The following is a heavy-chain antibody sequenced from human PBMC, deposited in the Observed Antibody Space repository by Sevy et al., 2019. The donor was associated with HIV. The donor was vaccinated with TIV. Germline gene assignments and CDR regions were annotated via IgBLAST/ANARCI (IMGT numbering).Heavy chain of an antibody. V-gene: IGHV3-7*01. D-gene: IGHD5-18*01. CDR3: VREGPGGYSYSLDY. CDR1: GFSFSIYW. Sequence: GGSLRLSCAASGFSFSIYWMSWVRQAPGKGLEWVATMKQDGSEEDYVDSVKGRFTISRDNAKNSLFLQMNSLSAEDTAVYYCVREGPGGYSYSLDYWGHGTLVTVSP. CDR2: MKQDGSEE. J-gene: IGHJ4*01.